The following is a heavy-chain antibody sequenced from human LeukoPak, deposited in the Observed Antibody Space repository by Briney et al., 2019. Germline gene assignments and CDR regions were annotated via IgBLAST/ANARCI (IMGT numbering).Heavy chain of an antibody. CDR1: GYSFTSYW. Sequence: GESLKISCKGSGYSFTSYWIGWARQMPGKGLEWMGIIHPGDSDTRYSPSFQGQVTISADKSISTAYLQWNSLKASDTAMYYCAIQGAPGTGYYNSPLDCWGQGTLVTVSS. CDR3: AIQGAPGTGYYNSPLDC. V-gene: IGHV5-51*01. CDR2: IHPGDSDT. D-gene: IGHD3-9*01. J-gene: IGHJ4*02.